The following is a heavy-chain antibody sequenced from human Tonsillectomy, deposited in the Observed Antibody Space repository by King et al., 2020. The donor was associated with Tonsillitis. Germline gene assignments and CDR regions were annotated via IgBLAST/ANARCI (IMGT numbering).Heavy chain of an antibody. CDR1: GGTFSSYA. D-gene: IGHD6-13*01. J-gene: IGHJ4*02. Sequence: QLVQSGAEVKKPGSSVKVSCKASGGTFSSYAISWVRQAPGQGREWMGRIIPILGIANYAEKLQGRVTITADKSTSTAYMELSSIGSEDTAGYYCARGGVSSSWHFDYWGQGTLVTVSS. CDR3: ARGGVSSSWHFDY. CDR2: IIPILGIA. V-gene: IGHV1-69*04.